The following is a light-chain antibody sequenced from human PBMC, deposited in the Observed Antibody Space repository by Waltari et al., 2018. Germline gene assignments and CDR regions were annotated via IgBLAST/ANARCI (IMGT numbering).Light chain of an antibody. CDR2: GIF. Sequence: EIVLTQSPGTLSLSPGERATLSCRTSQSVSRALAWYQQKPGQAPRLLIYGIFNRATGIPDSFSGSGSGTDFSLTISRLEPEDFAVYYCQHYVMLPVTFGQGTRVEVK. J-gene: IGKJ1*01. CDR3: QHYVMLPVT. V-gene: IGKV3-20*01. CDR1: QSVSRA.